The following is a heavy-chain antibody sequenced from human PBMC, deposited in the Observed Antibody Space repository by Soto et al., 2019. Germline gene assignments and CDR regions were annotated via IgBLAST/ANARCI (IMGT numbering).Heavy chain of an antibody. CDR1: GFTFSSYG. D-gene: IGHD1-26*01. CDR3: AIDLARYSGSYSY. CDR2: ISYDGSNK. J-gene: IGHJ4*02. V-gene: IGHV3-30*03. Sequence: QVQLVESGGGVVQPGRSLRLSCAASGFTFSSYGMHWVRQAPGKGLEWVAVISYDGSNKYYADSVKGRFTISRDNSKNTLYLQMNSLRAEDTAVYYCAIDLARYSGSYSYWGQGTLVTGSS.